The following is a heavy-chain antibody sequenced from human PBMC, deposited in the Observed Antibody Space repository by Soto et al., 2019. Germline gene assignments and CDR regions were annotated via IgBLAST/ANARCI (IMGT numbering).Heavy chain of an antibody. Sequence: PSETLSLTCTVSGGSVSSGSYCWSWIRQPPGKGLEWTGYIYYSGSTNYNPSLKSRVTISVDTSKNQFSLKLSSVTAADTAVYYCARGELLWFGERSHYFDYWGQGTLVTVSS. CDR1: GGSVSSGSYC. D-gene: IGHD3-10*01. V-gene: IGHV4-61*01. CDR2: IYYSGST. J-gene: IGHJ4*02. CDR3: ARGELLWFGERSHYFDY.